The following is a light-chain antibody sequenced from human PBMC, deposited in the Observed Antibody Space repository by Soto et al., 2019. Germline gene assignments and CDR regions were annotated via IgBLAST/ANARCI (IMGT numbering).Light chain of an antibody. CDR1: SSDVGGYNY. J-gene: IGLJ1*01. V-gene: IGLV2-8*01. CDR2: GVS. Sequence: QSPLTQPPSASGSPGQSVTSSCTGTSSDVGGYNYVSWYQQHPGKAPKLMIYGVSKRPSGVPDRFSGSKSGNTASLTVSGLQAEDEADYYCSSYAGSNNYVFGTGTKVTVL. CDR3: SSYAGSNNYV.